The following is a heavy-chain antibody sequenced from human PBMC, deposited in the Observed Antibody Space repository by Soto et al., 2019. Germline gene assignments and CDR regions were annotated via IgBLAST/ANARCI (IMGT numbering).Heavy chain of an antibody. CDR1: GFTFSSYG. V-gene: IGHV3-30*18. Sequence: GGSLRLSCAASGFTFSSYGMHWVRQAPGKGLEWVAVISYDGSNKYYADSVKGRFTISRDNSKNTLYLQMNSLRAEDTAVYYCAKDSQSRAARGYYYYGMDVWGQGTTVTVSS. CDR2: ISYDGSNK. CDR3: AKDSQSRAARGYYYYGMDV. D-gene: IGHD6-6*01. J-gene: IGHJ6*02.